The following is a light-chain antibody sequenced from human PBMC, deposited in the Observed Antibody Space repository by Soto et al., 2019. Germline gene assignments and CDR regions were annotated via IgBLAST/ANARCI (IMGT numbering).Light chain of an antibody. J-gene: IGKJ1*01. V-gene: IGKV3-11*01. Sequence: EIVLTQSPATLSLSPGERATLSCRASQSVSSYLAWYQQKPGQAPRLLIYDASNRATGIPARFSGSGSGTDFTLTISSLKPEDFAVYYCQQRRGFGQGTKVEIK. CDR2: DAS. CDR3: QQRRG. CDR1: QSVSSY.